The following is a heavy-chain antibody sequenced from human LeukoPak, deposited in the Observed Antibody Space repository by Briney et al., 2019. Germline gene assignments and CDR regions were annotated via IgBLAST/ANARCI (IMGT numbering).Heavy chain of an antibody. CDR3: ARGNYRSAQTMFDS. Sequence: GGSLRLSCAASGFTFYDYAMHWLRQVPGKGLEWISLTWGDGDPYYADSVRGRFSISRDNTRDSLYLQMSSLRPEDTAFYFCARGNYRSAQTMFDSWGPGTLVTVSS. V-gene: IGHV3-43*02. CDR1: GFTFYDYA. J-gene: IGHJ4*02. CDR2: TWGDGDP. D-gene: IGHD6-25*01.